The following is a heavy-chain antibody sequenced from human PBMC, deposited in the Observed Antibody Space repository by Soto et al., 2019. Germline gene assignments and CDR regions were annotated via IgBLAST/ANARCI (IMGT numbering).Heavy chain of an antibody. CDR3: ARTHPCGGDCYAAFDL. CDR1: GFTFTNYA. V-gene: IGHV3-30-3*01. J-gene: IGHJ3*01. Sequence: PGGSLRLSCAASGFTFTNYAMHWVRQAPGKGLEWVAVISFDGSSKFYADSVRGRFTISRDISKNTMNLQMNSLRADDTAVYFCARTHPCGGDCYAAFDLWGPGTMVTVSS. D-gene: IGHD2-21*01. CDR2: ISFDGSSK.